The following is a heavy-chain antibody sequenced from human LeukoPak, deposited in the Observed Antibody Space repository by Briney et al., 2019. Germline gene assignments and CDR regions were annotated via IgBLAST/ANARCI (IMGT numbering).Heavy chain of an antibody. CDR2: ISYDGSNK. Sequence: GGSLRLSCAGSGSTFSSYAMHWVRQAPGKGLEWVAVISYDGSNKYYADSVKGRFTISRDNSKNTLYLQMNSLRAEDTAVYYCARESWYCSSTSCYTNGFDYWGQGTLVTVSS. D-gene: IGHD2-2*02. V-gene: IGHV3-30-3*01. CDR1: GSTFSSYA. CDR3: ARESWYCSSTSCYTNGFDY. J-gene: IGHJ4*02.